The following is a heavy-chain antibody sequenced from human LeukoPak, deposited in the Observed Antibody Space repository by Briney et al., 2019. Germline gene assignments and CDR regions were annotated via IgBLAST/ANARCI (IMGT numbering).Heavy chain of an antibody. V-gene: IGHV4-34*01. CDR1: GGSFSGYY. Sequence: SETLSLTCAVYGGSFSGYYWSWIRQPPGKGLEWIGEISHGGSTNYNPSLGSRVSISVDRSKKQISLKLSSVTAADTAVYYCARSCFYESESYSNACYYYYMDVWGKGTTVTVSS. J-gene: IGHJ6*03. CDR3: ARSCFYESESYSNACYYYYMDV. D-gene: IGHD3-10*01. CDR2: ISHGGST.